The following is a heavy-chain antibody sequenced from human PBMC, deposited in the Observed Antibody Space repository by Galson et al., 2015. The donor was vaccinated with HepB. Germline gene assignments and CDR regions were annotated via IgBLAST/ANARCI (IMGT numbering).Heavy chain of an antibody. V-gene: IGHV1-18*04. CDR2: ISAYNGNT. CDR3: ARGIETSYGTAGPGAVDI. J-gene: IGHJ3*02. D-gene: IGHD5-18*01. Sequence: SVKVSCKASGYTFTSYGISWVRQAPGQGLEWMGWISAYNGNTNYAQKLQGRVTITRDTSASTAYMELSSLRSEDTAVYYCARGIETSYGTAGPGAVDIWGQGTMVTVSS. CDR1: GYTFTSYG.